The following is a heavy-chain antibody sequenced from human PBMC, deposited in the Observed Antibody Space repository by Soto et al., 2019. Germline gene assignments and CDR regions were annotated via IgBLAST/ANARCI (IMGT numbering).Heavy chain of an antibody. CDR1: GGSFSGYY. D-gene: IGHD4-17*01. Sequence: SETLSLTCAVYGGSFSGYYWSWIRQPPGKGLEWIGEINHSGSTNYNPSLKSRVTISVDTSKNQFSLKLSSVTAADTAVYYCARGEDDYGDPTDFQHWGQGTLVTVSS. CDR2: INHSGST. J-gene: IGHJ1*01. CDR3: ARGEDDYGDPTDFQH. V-gene: IGHV4-34*01.